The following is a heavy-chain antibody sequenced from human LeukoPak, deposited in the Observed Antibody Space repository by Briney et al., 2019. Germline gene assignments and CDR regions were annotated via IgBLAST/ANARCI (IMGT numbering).Heavy chain of an antibody. J-gene: IGHJ4*02. Sequence: NPSETLSLTCTVSGVSISSYYWSWIRQPPGKGLEWIGYIYYSGSTNYNPSLKSRVTISVDTSKNQFSLKLSSVTAADTAVYYCARGDEGYFDYWGQGTLVTVSS. CDR1: GVSISSYY. CDR2: IYYSGST. D-gene: IGHD2-21*01. V-gene: IGHV4-59*01. CDR3: ARGDEGYFDY.